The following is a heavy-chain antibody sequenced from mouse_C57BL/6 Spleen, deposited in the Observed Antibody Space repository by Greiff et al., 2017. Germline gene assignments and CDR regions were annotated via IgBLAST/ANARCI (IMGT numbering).Heavy chain of an antibody. CDR1: GYSFTGYF. J-gene: IGHJ4*01. CDR3: ARVDDYDYYYAMDY. Sequence: VQLKESGPELVKPGDSVKISCKASGYSFTGYFMNWVMQSHGKSLEWIGRINPYNGDTFYNQKFKGKATLTVDKSSSTAHMELRSLTSEDSAVYYCARVDDYDYYYAMDYWGQGTSVTVSS. CDR2: INPYNGDT. V-gene: IGHV1-20*01. D-gene: IGHD2-4*01.